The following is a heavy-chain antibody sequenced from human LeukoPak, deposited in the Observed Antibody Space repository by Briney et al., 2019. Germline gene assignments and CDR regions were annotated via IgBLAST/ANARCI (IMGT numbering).Heavy chain of an antibody. CDR2: IKQDGSET. Sequence: PGGSLRLSCAASGFTFSSYWMSWVRQAPGKGLEWVANIKQDGSETYYVDSVKGRFTISRHNAKNSLYLQMNSLRAEDTAVYYCARDKTVPLYYDYYYYMDVWGKGTTVTVSS. CDR3: ARDKTVPLYYDYYYYMDV. J-gene: IGHJ6*03. D-gene: IGHD2-2*01. V-gene: IGHV3-7*01. CDR1: GFTFSSYW.